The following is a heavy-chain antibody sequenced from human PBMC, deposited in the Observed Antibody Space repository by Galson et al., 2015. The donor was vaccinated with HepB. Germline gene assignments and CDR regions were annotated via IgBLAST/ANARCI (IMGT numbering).Heavy chain of an antibody. Sequence: SVKVSCKASGYIFNDYAVNWVRQAPGQGLEWMGWINTNTGNPTYAQNFTGRFVFSFDTSMSTAYLQISSLKAEDTALYYCARGRSPASHYWGQGTLVTVSS. CDR1: GYIFNDYA. V-gene: IGHV7-4-1*02. CDR3: ARGRSPASHY. D-gene: IGHD3-3*01. J-gene: IGHJ4*02. CDR2: INTNTGNP.